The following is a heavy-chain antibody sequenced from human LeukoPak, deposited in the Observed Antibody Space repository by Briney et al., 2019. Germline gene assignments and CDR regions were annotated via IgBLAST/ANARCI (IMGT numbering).Heavy chain of an antibody. V-gene: IGHV1-46*01. CDR3: ARLDSWELLGFDY. CDR1: GYTFTSYY. CDR2: INPSGGST. Sequence: ASVKVSCKASGYTFTSYYMHWVRQAPGQGLEWMGIINPSGGSTSYAQKFQGRVTMTGDMSTSTVYMELSSLRSEDTAVYYCARLDSWELLGFDYWGQGTLVTVSS. J-gene: IGHJ4*02. D-gene: IGHD1-26*01.